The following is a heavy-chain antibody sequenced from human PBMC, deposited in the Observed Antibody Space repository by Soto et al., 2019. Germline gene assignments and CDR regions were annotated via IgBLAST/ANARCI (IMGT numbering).Heavy chain of an antibody. D-gene: IGHD1-7*01. CDR1: GFTFNSYG. V-gene: IGHV3-33*01. CDR3: ARSHNWNYVGLDY. CDR2: IWYDGSNK. J-gene: IGHJ4*02. Sequence: QVQLVESGGGVVQPGRSLRLSCAASGFTFNSYGMHWVRQAPGKGLEWVAVIWYDGSNKYYADSVKGRFTISRDNSKNTLYLQMNSLRADDTAVYYCARSHNWNYVGLDYWGQGTLLTVSS.